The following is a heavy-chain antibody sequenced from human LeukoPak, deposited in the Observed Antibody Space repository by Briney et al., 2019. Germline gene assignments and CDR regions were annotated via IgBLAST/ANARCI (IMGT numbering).Heavy chain of an antibody. J-gene: IGHJ4*02. V-gene: IGHV3-48*03. CDR3: ARDDRSGVVVAALDY. CDR1: GFTFSSYA. D-gene: IGHD3-22*01. CDR2: IGSSGSAM. Sequence: GRSLRLSCAASGFTFSSYAMHWVRQAPGKGLEWVSYIGSSGSAMFYADSVKGRFTISRDNAKNSLYLQMNSLRAEDTALYFCARDDRSGVVVAALDYWGLGTLVTVSS.